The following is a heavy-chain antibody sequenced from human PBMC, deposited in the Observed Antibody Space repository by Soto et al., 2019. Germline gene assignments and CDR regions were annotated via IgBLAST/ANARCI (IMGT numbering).Heavy chain of an antibody. CDR1: GGTSRTYG. J-gene: IGHJ6*02. D-gene: IGHD1-20*01. CDR2: IIRISGPT. V-gene: IGHV1-69*13. Sequence: GASVKVSCKVSGGTSRTYGINWVLQAPGQGLEWMGGIIRISGPTKYAQKFQGRVTITADESTSTVYMELSSLRSDDTAVYYCARDQQKYNPSFYHYYAMDLWGQGTTVTVSS. CDR3: ARDQQKYNPSFYHYYAMDL.